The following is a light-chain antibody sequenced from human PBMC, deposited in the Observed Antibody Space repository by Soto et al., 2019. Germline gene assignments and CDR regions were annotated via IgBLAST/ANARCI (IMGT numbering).Light chain of an antibody. CDR2: ENN. CDR3: QSYCSSLSVYV. Sequence: QSVLTQPPSVSEAPGQRVTISCTGSSSNIGAGYEAHWYQQVPGTAPKLLIYENNNRPSGVPDRFSGSKSGTSASLAITGLQAEDEAEYYCQSYCSSLSVYVFGTGTKVTVL. CDR1: SSNIGAGYE. V-gene: IGLV1-40*01. J-gene: IGLJ1*01.